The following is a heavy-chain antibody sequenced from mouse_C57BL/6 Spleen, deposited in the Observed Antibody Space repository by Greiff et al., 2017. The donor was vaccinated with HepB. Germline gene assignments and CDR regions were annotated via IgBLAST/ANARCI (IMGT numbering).Heavy chain of an antibody. Sequence: QLQESGPELVKPGASVKISCKASGYSFTDYNMNWVKQSNGKSLEWIGVINPNYGTTSYNQKFKGKATLTVDQSSSTAYMQLNSLTSEDSAVYYCSSSPYDYDEGAWFAYWGQGTLVTVSA. CDR3: SSSPYDYDEGAWFAY. J-gene: IGHJ3*01. CDR1: GYSFTDYN. CDR2: INPNYGTT. V-gene: IGHV1-39*01. D-gene: IGHD2-4*01.